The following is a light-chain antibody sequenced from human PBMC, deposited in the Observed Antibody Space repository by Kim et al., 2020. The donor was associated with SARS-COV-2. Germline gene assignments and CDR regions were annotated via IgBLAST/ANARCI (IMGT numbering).Light chain of an antibody. V-gene: IGLV1-44*01. CDR2: NDD. CDR1: SSTIGFNA. J-gene: IGLJ3*02. CDR3: ATWDDSLEAWV. Sequence: GQRVKISCSGSSSTIGFNAVHWYQLFPGTAPKLLIYNDDRRPSGVPDRFSGSKSGTSASLALSGLLSDDEADYYCATWDDSLEAWVFGGGTQLTVL.